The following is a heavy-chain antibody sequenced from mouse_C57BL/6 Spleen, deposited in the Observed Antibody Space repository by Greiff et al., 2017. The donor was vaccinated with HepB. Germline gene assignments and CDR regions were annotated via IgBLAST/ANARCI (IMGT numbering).Heavy chain of an antibody. V-gene: IGHV5-4*03. J-gene: IGHJ2*01. Sequence: EVKLMESGGGLVKPGGSLKLSCAASGFTFSSYAMSWVRQTPEKRLEWVATISDGGSYTYYPDNVKGRFTISRDNAKNNLYLQMSHLKSEDTAMYYCARGDGSSFYWGQGTTLTVSS. CDR2: ISDGGSYT. CDR3: ARGDGSSFY. D-gene: IGHD1-1*01. CDR1: GFTFSSYA.